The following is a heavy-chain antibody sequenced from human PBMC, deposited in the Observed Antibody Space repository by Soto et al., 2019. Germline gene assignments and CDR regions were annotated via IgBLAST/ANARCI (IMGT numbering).Heavy chain of an antibody. CDR2: VVPTFDTR. V-gene: IGHV1-69*01. CDR3: PRMDASLLGGGEWFDP. Sequence: QMQLVQSGAEKKKPGSSVKVSCQASGDTFPNFAVTWVRQAPEQGLEWIGGVVPTFDTRSYAQRFQGRVTITADELTGTSYLELSTLGSDDTAIYYCPRMDASLLGGGEWFDPWGQGTLVTVSS. CDR1: GDTFPNFA. J-gene: IGHJ5*02. D-gene: IGHD3-16*01.